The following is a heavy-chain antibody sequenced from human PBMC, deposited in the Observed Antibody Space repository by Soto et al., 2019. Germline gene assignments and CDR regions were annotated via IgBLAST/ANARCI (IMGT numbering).Heavy chain of an antibody. CDR3: ARDTIYDSSGYYLANYGMDV. Sequence: GGSLRLSSAASRFTFSSYSMSWVRQAPGKGLEDVSYISSSSTIDYADSVKGRFTISRDNAKDSLYLQMNRLRDEDTAVYYCARDTIYDSSGYYLANYGMDVWGQGTTVTVSS. CDR2: ISSSSTI. CDR1: RFTFSSYS. V-gene: IGHV3-48*02. D-gene: IGHD3-22*01. J-gene: IGHJ6*02.